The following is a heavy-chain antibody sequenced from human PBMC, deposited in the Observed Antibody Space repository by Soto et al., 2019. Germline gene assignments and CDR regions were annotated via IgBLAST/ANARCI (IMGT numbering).Heavy chain of an antibody. Sequence: SLTCAVYGGSFSGYYWTWIRQPPGTGLEWIGYIFHTGTTSYNPSLKSRVTLSVDTSQSQFSLKLNSVTAADTAVYYCTTEAYDNSGSLAFDIWGPGTLVTVSS. CDR3: TTEAYDNSGSLAFDI. CDR1: GGSFSGYY. D-gene: IGHD3-22*01. CDR2: IFHTGTT. J-gene: IGHJ3*02. V-gene: IGHV4-34*12.